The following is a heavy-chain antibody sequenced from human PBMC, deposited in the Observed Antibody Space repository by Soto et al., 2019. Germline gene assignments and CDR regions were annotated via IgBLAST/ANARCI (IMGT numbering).Heavy chain of an antibody. CDR3: ARENGPGYSIDAFDI. CDR2: IWYDGSNK. CDR1: GFTFSSYG. D-gene: IGHD6-13*01. Sequence: WSLRLSCAASGFTFSSYGMHWVRQAPGKGLEWVAVIWYDGSNKYYADSVKGRFTISRDNSKNTLYLQMNSLRAEDTAVYYCARENGPGYSIDAFDIWGQGTMVTV. V-gene: IGHV3-33*01. J-gene: IGHJ3*02.